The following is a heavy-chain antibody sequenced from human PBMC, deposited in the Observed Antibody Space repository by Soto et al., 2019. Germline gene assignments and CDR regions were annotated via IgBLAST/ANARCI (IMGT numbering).Heavy chain of an antibody. Sequence: QVQLVQSGAEVKKPGSSVKVSCKASGGAFSSSAISWVRQAPGQGLEWMGGIIPIFGKPNYAQRFQGRVTITADESTNTAYMELSSLRSEDTAVYYCARGGVITLDPNWFDPWGQGTLVTVSS. J-gene: IGHJ5*02. V-gene: IGHV1-69*01. CDR1: GGAFSSSA. D-gene: IGHD2-21*01. CDR2: IIPIFGKP. CDR3: ARGGVITLDPNWFDP.